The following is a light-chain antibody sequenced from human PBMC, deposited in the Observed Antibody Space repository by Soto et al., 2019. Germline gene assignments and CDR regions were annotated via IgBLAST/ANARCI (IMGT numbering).Light chain of an antibody. V-gene: IGKV3-11*01. CDR1: QSVSSY. J-gene: IGKJ1*01. CDR2: DAS. CDR3: QQRSDWPRT. Sequence: EVVLTQSPATLSLSPGERATLSCRASQSVSSYLVWYQQKPGQAPRLLIYDASNRATGIPARFSGSGSGTDFTLTISSLEAEDVAVYFCQQRSDWPRTFGQGTKVDIK.